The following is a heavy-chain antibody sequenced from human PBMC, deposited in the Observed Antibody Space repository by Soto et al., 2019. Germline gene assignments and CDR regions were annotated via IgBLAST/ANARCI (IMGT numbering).Heavy chain of an antibody. Sequence: EVQLLESGGGLVQPGGSLRLSCAASGFTFSSYAMSWVRQAPGKGLEWVSAISGSGGSTYYADSVKGRFTISRDNSKNTLYLQMNSLRAEDTAVYYCAKVDYYGYSQDYFDYWCQGTLVTVSS. D-gene: IGHD3-10*01. J-gene: IGHJ4*02. CDR2: ISGSGGST. CDR1: GFTFSSYA. V-gene: IGHV3-23*01. CDR3: AKVDYYGYSQDYFDY.